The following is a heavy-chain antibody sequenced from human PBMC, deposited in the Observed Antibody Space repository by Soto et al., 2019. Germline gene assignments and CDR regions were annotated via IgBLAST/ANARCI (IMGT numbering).Heavy chain of an antibody. D-gene: IGHD5-18*01. J-gene: IGHJ6*02. CDR3: AREGKWDVDTAMVFATFPLDV. Sequence: SVKVSCKASGGTFSSYAISWVRQAPGQGLEWMGGIIPIFGTANYAQKFQGRVTITADESTSTAYMELSSLRSEDTAVYYCAREGKWDVDTAMVFATFPLDVWCQGTTVTVSS. V-gene: IGHV1-69*13. CDR2: IIPIFGTA. CDR1: GGTFSSYA.